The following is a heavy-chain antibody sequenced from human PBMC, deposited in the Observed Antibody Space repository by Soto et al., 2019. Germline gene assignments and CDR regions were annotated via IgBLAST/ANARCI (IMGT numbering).Heavy chain of an antibody. J-gene: IGHJ4*02. CDR2: ISYDGSNK. CDR3: ARGLDTAMVLVY. CDR1: GFTFSSYA. D-gene: IGHD5-18*01. V-gene: IGHV3-30-3*01. Sequence: QVQLVESGGGVVQPGRSLRLSCAASGFTFSSYAMHWVRQAPGKGLEWVAVISYDGSNKYYADSVKGRFTISRDNSKNTLYLQMNSLRAEDTAVYYCARGLDTAMVLVYWGQGTLVTVSS.